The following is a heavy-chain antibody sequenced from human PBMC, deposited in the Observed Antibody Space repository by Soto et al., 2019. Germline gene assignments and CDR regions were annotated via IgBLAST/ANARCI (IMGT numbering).Heavy chain of an antibody. V-gene: IGHV4-34*01. J-gene: IGHJ4*02. CDR2: INHSGST. CDR3: ARVRNRLLWFGELLQAPFDY. Sequence: QVQLQQWGAGLLKPSETLSLTCAVYGGSFSGYYWSWIRQPPGKGLEWIGEINHSGSTNYNPSLKSRVTISVDTSKNQFSLKLSSVTAADTAVYYCARVRNRLLWFGELLQAPFDYWGQGTLVTVSS. D-gene: IGHD3-10*01. CDR1: GGSFSGYY.